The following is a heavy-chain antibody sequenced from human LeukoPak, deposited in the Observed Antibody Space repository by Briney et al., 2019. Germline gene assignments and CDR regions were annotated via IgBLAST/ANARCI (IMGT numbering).Heavy chain of an antibody. V-gene: IGHV4-30-4*01. J-gene: IGHJ5*02. Sequence: SQTLSLTCTVSGGSISSGDYYWSWIRQPPGKGLEWIGYIYYSGSTYYNPSLKSRVTISLDTSKNQFSLKLSSVTTADTAVYYCAREFGSGPNWFDPWGQGTLVTVSS. CDR1: GGSISSGDYY. CDR2: IYYSGST. D-gene: IGHD3-10*01. CDR3: AREFGSGPNWFDP.